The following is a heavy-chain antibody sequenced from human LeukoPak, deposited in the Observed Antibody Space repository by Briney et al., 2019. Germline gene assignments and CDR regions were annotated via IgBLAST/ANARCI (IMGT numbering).Heavy chain of an antibody. CDR1: GLTVSSNY. Sequence: GGSLRLSCAASGLTVSSNYMSWVRQAPGKGLEWVSVIYSGDNTYYADSVKGRFTISRDNSKNTLYLQINSLRAEDTAEYYCARGPTVWNLFDWGQGTLVTVSS. D-gene: IGHD4-17*01. V-gene: IGHV3-53*01. CDR3: ARGPTVWNLFD. J-gene: IGHJ4*02. CDR2: IYSGDNT.